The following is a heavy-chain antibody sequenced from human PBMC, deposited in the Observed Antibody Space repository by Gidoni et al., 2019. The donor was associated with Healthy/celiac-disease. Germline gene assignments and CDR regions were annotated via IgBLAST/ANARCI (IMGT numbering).Heavy chain of an antibody. CDR3: ASRLWRRVDYFDY. Sequence: QVQLQESGPGLVKPSETMSLTCTVSGGSVSSGSYYWSWIRQPPGKGLEWIGYIYYSGSTNYNPSLKSRVTISVDTSKNQFSLKLSSVTAADTAVYYCASRLWRRVDYFDYWGQGTLVTVSS. CDR2: IYYSGST. CDR1: GGSVSSGSYY. J-gene: IGHJ4*02. D-gene: IGHD3-16*01. V-gene: IGHV4-61*01.